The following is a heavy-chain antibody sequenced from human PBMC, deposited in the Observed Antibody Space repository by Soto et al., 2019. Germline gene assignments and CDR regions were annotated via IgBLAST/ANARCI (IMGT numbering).Heavy chain of an antibody. Sequence: XESLQLSCAASGFTFSSYGMHWVRQAPGKGLEWVAVIWYDGSNKYYADSVKGRFTISRDNSKKTLYLQMNSLRAEDTAVYYCARDRLRFDYWGQGTLVTVSS. J-gene: IGHJ4*02. V-gene: IGHV3-33*01. CDR2: IWYDGSNK. CDR3: ARDRLRFDY. CDR1: GFTFSSYG. D-gene: IGHD4-17*01.